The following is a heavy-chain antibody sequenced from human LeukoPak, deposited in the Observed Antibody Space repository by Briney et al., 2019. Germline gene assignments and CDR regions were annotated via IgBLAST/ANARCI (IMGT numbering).Heavy chain of an antibody. Sequence: SVKLSCKASGGTFSSYTISWVRQAPGQGLEWMGRIIPILGIANYAQKFQGRVTITADKSTSTAYMELSSLRSEDTAVYYCASAERGRSKGTHEYYYYYMDVWGKGTTVTVSS. CDR2: IIPILGIA. V-gene: IGHV1-69*02. J-gene: IGHJ6*03. CDR3: ASAERGRSKGTHEYYYYYMDV. D-gene: IGHD1-1*01. CDR1: GGTFSSYT.